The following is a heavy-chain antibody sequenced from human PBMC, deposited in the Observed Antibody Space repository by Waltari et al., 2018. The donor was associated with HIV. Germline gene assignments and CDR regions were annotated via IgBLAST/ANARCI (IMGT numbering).Heavy chain of an antibody. J-gene: IGHJ3*02. V-gene: IGHV5-51*03. CDR1: GYTFTNYW. CDR2: IYPFDPDT. Sequence: EVQLVQSGAEVGKSGESLRISCKASGYTFTNYWIAWVRQMSGEGLEWMGIIYPFDPDTRYNPSFEGQITISADKSLATAYLEWSKLNASDAAIYYCARLFYYDTTGYINNAFDIWGQGTLVTVS. D-gene: IGHD3-22*01. CDR3: ARLFYYDTTGYINNAFDI.